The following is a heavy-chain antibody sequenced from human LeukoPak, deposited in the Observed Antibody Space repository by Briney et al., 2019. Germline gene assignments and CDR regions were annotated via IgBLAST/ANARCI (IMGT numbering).Heavy chain of an antibody. CDR1: GYTFTGYY. V-gene: IGHV1-2*02. CDR2: INPNSGGT. J-gene: IGHJ5*02. CDR3: ARAIPEYCSSTSCYGWFDP. D-gene: IGHD2-2*01. Sequence: GASVKVSCKASGYTFTGYYMHWVRQAPGRGLEWMGWINPNSGGTNYAQKFQGRVTMTRDTSISTAYMELSRLRSDDTAVYYCARAIPEYCSSTSCYGWFDPWGQGTLVTVSS.